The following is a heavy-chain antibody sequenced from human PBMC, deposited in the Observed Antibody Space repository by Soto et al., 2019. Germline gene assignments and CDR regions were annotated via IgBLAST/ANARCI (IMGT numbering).Heavy chain of an antibody. V-gene: IGHV3-23*01. CDR1: GFTFSSYA. J-gene: IGHJ4*02. CDR3: AKSRLYDSSGSDY. D-gene: IGHD3-22*01. Sequence: GSLRLSCAASGFTFSSYAMSWVRQAPGKGLEWVSAISGSGGSTYYADSVKGRFTISRDNSKNTLYLQMNNLRAEDTAVYYCAKSRLYDSSGSDYWGQGTLVTVSS. CDR2: ISGSGGST.